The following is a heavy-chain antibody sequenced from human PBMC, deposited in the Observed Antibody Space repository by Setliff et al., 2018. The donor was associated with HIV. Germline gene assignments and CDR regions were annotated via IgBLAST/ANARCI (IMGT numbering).Heavy chain of an antibody. D-gene: IGHD5-18*01. CDR1: GFTFSSYA. CDR3: AKGFRPVDTALVSGPTY. Sequence: PGGSLRLSCAASGFTFSSYAMSWVRQTPEKGLEWVSIITSGGSTYYADSAKGRFIISRDNSQNTLYLQKNSLRADDTAIYYCAKGFRPVDTALVSGPTYWGQGIRVTVSS. J-gene: IGHJ4*02. CDR2: ITSGGST. V-gene: IGHV3-23*01.